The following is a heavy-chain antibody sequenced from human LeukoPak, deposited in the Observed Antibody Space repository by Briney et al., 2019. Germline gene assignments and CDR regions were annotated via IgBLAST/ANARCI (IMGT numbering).Heavy chain of an antibody. J-gene: IGHJ4*02. V-gene: IGHV3-74*01. D-gene: IGHD1-26*01. CDR2: INSDGSST. CDR1: GFTFSSYW. Sequence: GGSLGLSCAASGFTFSSYWMHWVRQAPGKGLVWVSRINSDGSSTSYADSVKGRFTISRDNAKNTLYLQMNSLRAEDTSVYYCARDRNTGSSYENLFEYWGQGSLVTVSS. CDR3: ARDRNTGSSYENLFEY.